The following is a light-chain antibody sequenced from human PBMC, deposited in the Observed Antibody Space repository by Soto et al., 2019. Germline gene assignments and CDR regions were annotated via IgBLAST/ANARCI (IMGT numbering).Light chain of an antibody. Sequence: DIQLTQSPPFLSASVGDRVTITCRASQGIRNYSAGYQQKPGRAPKLLMYIASTLQTGFPSSFRGRQSGTELPLTISSLQREDVATYYCQQVNNYPLTCGQGTRLEIK. CDR2: IAS. V-gene: IGKV1-9*01. CDR1: QGIRNY. CDR3: QQVNNYPLT. J-gene: IGKJ5*01.